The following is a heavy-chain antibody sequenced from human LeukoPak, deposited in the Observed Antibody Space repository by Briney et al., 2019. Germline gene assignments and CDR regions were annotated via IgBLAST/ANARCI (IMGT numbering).Heavy chain of an antibody. J-gene: IGHJ3*02. V-gene: IGHV3-48*04. CDR1: GFTFSSYS. Sequence: GGSLRLSCAASGFTFSSYSMNWVRQAPGKGLEWVSYISRSSSTIYYADSVKGRLPISRDNAKNSLYLQMNSLRAEETAVYYCARVNIVLRAFDIWGQGTMVTVSS. D-gene: IGHD2/OR15-2a*01. CDR3: ARVNIVLRAFDI. CDR2: ISRSSSTI.